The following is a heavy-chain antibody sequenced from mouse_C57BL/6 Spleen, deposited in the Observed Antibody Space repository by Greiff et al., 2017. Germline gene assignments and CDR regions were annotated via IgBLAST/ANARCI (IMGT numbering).Heavy chain of an antibody. CDR3: ARSGGIGNWYFDV. Sequence: QVQLQQPGAELVKPGASVKLSCKASGYTFTSYWMHWVKQRPGQGLEWIGMIHPNSGSTNYNEKFKSKATLTVDKSSSTAYMQLSSLTSEDSAVYYCARSGGIGNWYFDVWGTGTTVTVSS. CDR2: IHPNSGST. CDR1: GYTFTSYW. V-gene: IGHV1-64*01. J-gene: IGHJ1*03. D-gene: IGHD3-1*01.